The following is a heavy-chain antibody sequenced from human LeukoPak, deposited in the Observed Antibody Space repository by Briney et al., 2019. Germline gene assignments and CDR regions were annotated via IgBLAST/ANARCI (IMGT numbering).Heavy chain of an antibody. J-gene: IGHJ4*02. CDR3: ANAFSYGSGSYYNADFDY. Sequence: ASVKVSCKASGYTFTGYYMHWVRQAPGQGLEWMGWSNPNSGGTNYAQKFQGRVTMTRDTSINTAYMELSRLRSDDPAVYYCANAFSYGSGSYYNADFDYWGKGTLVTLSS. CDR2: SNPNSGGT. D-gene: IGHD3-10*01. CDR1: GYTFTGYY. V-gene: IGHV1-2*02.